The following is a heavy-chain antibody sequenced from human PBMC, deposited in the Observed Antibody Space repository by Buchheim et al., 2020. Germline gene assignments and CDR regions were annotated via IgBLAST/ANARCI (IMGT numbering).Heavy chain of an antibody. CDR3: ARGGDPANWFDP. D-gene: IGHD1-26*01. V-gene: IGHV4-34*01. CDR1: GGSFSGYY. CDR2: INHSGST. Sequence: QVQLQQWGAGLLKPSETLSLTCAVYGGSFSGYYWSWIRQPPGKGLEWMGEINHSGSTNYNPSSKSRVTTSVDKSKNQFSLMLSSVTAADTAVYYCARGGDPANWFDPWGQGT. J-gene: IGHJ5*02.